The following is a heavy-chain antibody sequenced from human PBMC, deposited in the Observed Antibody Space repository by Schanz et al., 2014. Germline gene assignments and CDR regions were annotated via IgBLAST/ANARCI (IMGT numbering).Heavy chain of an antibody. Sequence: VPLFYSFLFFLHPFFSLILSFSSSLFTFIIYSIIFFLHSPVKGLEWVSAISGSGGSTYYADSVKGRFTISRDNSKNTLYLQMNSLRAEDTAVYYCAKGRFGELSAFDIWGQGTMVTVSS. D-gene: IGHD3-10*01. CDR1: LFTFIIYS. CDR3: AKGRFGELSAFDI. J-gene: IGHJ3*02. CDR2: ISGSGGST. V-gene: IGHV3-23*01.